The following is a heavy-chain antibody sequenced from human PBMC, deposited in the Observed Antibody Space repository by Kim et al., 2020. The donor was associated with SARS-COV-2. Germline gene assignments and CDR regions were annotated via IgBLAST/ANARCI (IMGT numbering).Heavy chain of an antibody. CDR3: TTEGAVTTHWGR. J-gene: IGHJ4*02. D-gene: IGHD4-17*01. Sequence: GGSLRLSCAASGFTFTNAWMSWVRQAPGKGLEWVGRVKSETDGGTTDYAAPVKGRFTISRDDSKNTVYLQMNNLKTEDTAVYYCTTEGAVTTHWGRWGQGTLVTVSS. V-gene: IGHV3-15*01. CDR2: VKSETDGGTT. CDR1: GFTFTNAW.